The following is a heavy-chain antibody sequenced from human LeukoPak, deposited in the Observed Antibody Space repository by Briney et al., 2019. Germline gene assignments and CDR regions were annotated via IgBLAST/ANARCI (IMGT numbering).Heavy chain of an antibody. CDR3: AKTSWDIVVVPAAIYYYYGMDV. CDR2: ISGSGGST. D-gene: IGHD2-2*01. CDR1: GFTFSSYA. Sequence: PGGSLRLSCAASGFTFSSYAMSWVRQAPGKGPEWVSAISGSGGSTYYADSVKGRFTISSDNSKNTLYLQMNSLRAEDTAVYYCAKTSWDIVVVPAAIYYYYGMDVWGQGTTVTVSS. J-gene: IGHJ6*02. V-gene: IGHV3-23*01.